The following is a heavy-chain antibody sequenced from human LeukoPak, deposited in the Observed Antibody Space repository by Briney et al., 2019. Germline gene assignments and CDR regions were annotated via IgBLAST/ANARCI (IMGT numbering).Heavy chain of an antibody. CDR3: ARCTVTPTRTPFDP. V-gene: IGHV3-23*01. D-gene: IGHD4-17*01. Sequence: GGSLRLSCTASGFTVSGNYMSWVRQAPGKGLEWVSAISGSGGSTYYADSVKGRFTISRDNSKNTLYLQMNSLRAEDTAVYYCARCTVTPTRTPFDPWGQGTLVTVSS. CDR2: ISGSGGST. J-gene: IGHJ5*02. CDR1: GFTVSGNY.